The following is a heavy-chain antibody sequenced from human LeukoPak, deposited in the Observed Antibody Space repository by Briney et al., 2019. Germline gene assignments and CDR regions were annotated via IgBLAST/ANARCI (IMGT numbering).Heavy chain of an antibody. CDR1: GFTVSSNY. J-gene: IGHJ4*02. Sequence: PGGSLRLSCAASGFTVSSNYMSWVRQAPGKGLEWVSVIYSGGSTYYADSVKGRFTISRDNSKNTLYLQMNSLRAEDTAVYYCARVLLTTVTTSLDYWGQGTLVTVSS. V-gene: IGHV3-66*02. CDR2: IYSGGST. CDR3: ARVLLTTVTTSLDY. D-gene: IGHD4-17*01.